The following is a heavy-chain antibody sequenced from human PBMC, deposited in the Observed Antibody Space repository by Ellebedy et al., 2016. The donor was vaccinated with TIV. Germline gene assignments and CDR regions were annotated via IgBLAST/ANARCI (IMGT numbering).Heavy chain of an antibody. J-gene: IGHJ4*02. CDR2: INPSGGST. CDR1: GYTFTSYY. CDR3: ARSEDTTGYFYFFDH. V-gene: IGHV1-46*04. Sequence: AASVKVSCKASGYTFTSYYMHWVRQAPGQGLEWMGIINPSGGSTSYAQKLQGRVTMTRDTSTSTVYMELSGLRPDDTAVYYCARSEDTTGYFYFFDHWGQGTLVTVSS. D-gene: IGHD2/OR15-2a*01.